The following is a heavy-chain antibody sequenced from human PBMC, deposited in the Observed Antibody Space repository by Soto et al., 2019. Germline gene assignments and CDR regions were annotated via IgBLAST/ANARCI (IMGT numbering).Heavy chain of an antibody. J-gene: IGHJ3*02. CDR3: ARDYDSSGYDDAFDI. Sequence: QVQLVQSGAEVKKPGASVKVSCKASGYTFTSYYMHWVRQAPGQGLEWMGIVNPSGGSTSYAQKFQGRVTMTRDTSTSTVYMELSSLRSEDTAVYYCARDYDSSGYDDAFDIWGQGTMVTVSS. V-gene: IGHV1-46*01. CDR1: GYTFTSYY. D-gene: IGHD3-22*01. CDR2: VNPSGGST.